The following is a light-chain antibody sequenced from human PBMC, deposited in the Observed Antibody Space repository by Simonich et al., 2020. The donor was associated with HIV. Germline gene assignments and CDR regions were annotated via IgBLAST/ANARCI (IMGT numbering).Light chain of an antibody. V-gene: IGLV2-14*01. CDR1: SIDVGGYNY. CDR2: DVS. Sequence: QSALTQPAAVSGSPGQSITISCTGTSIDVGGYNYVSWYQQYPGKAPKVMIYDVSKRPSGVSNRFSGTKSVNTASLTISGLQAEDEADYYCCSYASSSIYVFGTGTKVTVL. CDR3: CSYASSSIYV. J-gene: IGLJ1*01.